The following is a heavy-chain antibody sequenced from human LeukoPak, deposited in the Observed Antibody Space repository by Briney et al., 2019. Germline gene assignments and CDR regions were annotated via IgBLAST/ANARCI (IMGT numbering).Heavy chain of an antibody. CDR1: RVTLSSDW. V-gene: IGHV3-7*01. Sequence: GGSMRLSCAVSRVTLSSDWMSWVRQAPGKGLEWVANIKQDGSEKYYVDSVKGRFTISRDNAKNSLYLQMNSLRAEDTAVYYCVRIRYDSSGYDYWGQGTLVTVSS. CDR2: IKQDGSEK. CDR3: VRIRYDSSGYDY. J-gene: IGHJ4*02. D-gene: IGHD3-22*01.